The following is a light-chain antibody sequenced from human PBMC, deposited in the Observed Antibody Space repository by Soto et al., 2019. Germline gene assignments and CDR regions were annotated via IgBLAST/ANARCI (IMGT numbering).Light chain of an antibody. CDR3: QFYNNWPRT. J-gene: IGKJ1*01. V-gene: IGKV3-15*01. Sequence: DIVLTQSPGTLSLSPGERAILSCSASQSVSNNYLAWYQQKPGQTPRLLIYGASTRATGIPARFSGSGSGTEFSLTISSLQSEDFAVYYCQFYNNWPRTFGQGTKVDI. CDR1: QSVSNN. CDR2: GAS.